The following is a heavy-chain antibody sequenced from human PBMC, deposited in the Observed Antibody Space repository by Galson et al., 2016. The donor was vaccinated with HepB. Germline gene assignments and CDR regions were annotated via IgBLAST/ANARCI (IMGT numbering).Heavy chain of an antibody. D-gene: IGHD3-3*01. J-gene: IGHJ4*02. CDR2: NNPISGGT. CDR3: GRGPRPNYDFWTGLEGY. V-gene: IGHV1-2*02. Sequence: SVKVSCKASGYSFTGYYMHWVRQAPGQGLEWMGWNNPISGGTHYVQKFQGRVTMTRDTSISTAYMELRRVRSDDTAVYYCGRGPRPNYDFWTGLEGYWGQGTLVTVSS. CDR1: GYSFTGYY.